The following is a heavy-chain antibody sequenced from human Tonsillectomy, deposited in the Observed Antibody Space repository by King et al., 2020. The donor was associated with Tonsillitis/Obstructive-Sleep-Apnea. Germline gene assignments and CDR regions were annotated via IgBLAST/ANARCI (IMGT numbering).Heavy chain of an antibody. J-gene: IGHJ4*02. CDR1: GFTVSSNY. D-gene: IGHD2-15*01. CDR3: ARKPAEINCSVGSCYRPYYFDY. Sequence: VQLVESGGGLIQPGGSLRLSCAASGFTVSSNYMSWVRQAPGKGLEWVSVIYSGGSTYYADSVKGRLTISRDNSKNTLYLQMNSLRAEYTAVYYCARKPAEINCSVGSCYRPYYFDYWGQGTLVTVSS. V-gene: IGHV3-53*01. CDR2: IYSGGST.